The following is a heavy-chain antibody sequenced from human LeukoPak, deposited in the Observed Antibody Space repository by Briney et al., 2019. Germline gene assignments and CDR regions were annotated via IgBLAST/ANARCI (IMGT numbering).Heavy chain of an antibody. CDR1: GGSFSGYY. D-gene: IGHD3-10*01. J-gene: IGHJ5*02. V-gene: IGHV4-59*12. Sequence: PSETLSLTCAVYGGSFSGYYWSWIRQPPGKGLEWIGYIYYSGSTNYNPSLKSRVTISVDTSKNQFSLKLSSVTAADTAVYYCARDLGNYGSGSSWFDPWGQGTMVTVSS. CDR2: IYYSGST. CDR3: ARDLGNYGSGSSWFDP.